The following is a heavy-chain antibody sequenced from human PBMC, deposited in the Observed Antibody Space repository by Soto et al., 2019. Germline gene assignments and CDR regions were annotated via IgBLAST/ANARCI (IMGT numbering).Heavy chain of an antibody. V-gene: IGHV3-23*01. D-gene: IGHD2-15*01. CDR3: AKRRGAGGHFAY. CDR2: VSIGGST. J-gene: IGHJ4*02. CDR1: GFTFSSYA. Sequence: DVQLLESGGGLVQPEGSLRLSCAASGFTFSSYAMGWVRQGPGKGLEWVAVVSIGGSTHYADSVRGRFTIPRDNSKNTLALQMNSLTAEDTAVYLCAKRRGAGGHFAYWCQGALATASS.